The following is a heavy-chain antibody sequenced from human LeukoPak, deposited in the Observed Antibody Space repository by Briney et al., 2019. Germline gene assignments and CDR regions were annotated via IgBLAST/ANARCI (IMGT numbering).Heavy chain of an antibody. CDR2: IYYSGST. D-gene: IGHD7-27*01. CDR1: GGSISSYY. V-gene: IGHV4-59*01. J-gene: IGHJ4*02. CDR3: ARGHSLLGIEY. Sequence: SETLSLTCTVSGGSISSYYWSWIRQPPGKGLEWIGYIYYSGSTNYNPSLKSRVTISVDTSKNQFSLKLSSVTAADTAVYYCARGHSLLGIEYWGQGTLVTVSS.